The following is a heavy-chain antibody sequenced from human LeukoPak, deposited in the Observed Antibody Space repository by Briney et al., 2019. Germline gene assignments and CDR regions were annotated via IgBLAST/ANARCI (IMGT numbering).Heavy chain of an antibody. D-gene: IGHD3-10*01. V-gene: IGHV3-20*04. J-gene: IGHJ4*02. CDR2: VSWNGAYT. CDR1: GFPFDDYG. Sequence: GGSLRLSCAASGFPFDDYGMSWVRLAPGKGLEWVSGVSWNGAYTEYADSVRGRFTISRDNAKKSLYLQMNSLRVDDTALYYCARRKGLYGSGTYYDSWGQGTLVSVSS. CDR3: ARRKGLYGSGTYYDS.